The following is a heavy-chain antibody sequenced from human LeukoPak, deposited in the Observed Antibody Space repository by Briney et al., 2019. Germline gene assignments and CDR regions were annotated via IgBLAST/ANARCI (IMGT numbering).Heavy chain of an antibody. Sequence: ASVKVSCKASGYTLTNYAIHWVRQAPGQGLEWMGWINTNTGNPTYAQGFTGRFVFSLDTSVSTAYLQISSLKAEDTAVYYCARAGVVPAATPSYYYYGMDVWGQGTTVTVSS. V-gene: IGHV7-4-1*02. CDR2: INTNTGNP. J-gene: IGHJ6*02. D-gene: IGHD2-2*01. CDR3: ARAGVVPAATPSYYYYGMDV. CDR1: GYTLTNYA.